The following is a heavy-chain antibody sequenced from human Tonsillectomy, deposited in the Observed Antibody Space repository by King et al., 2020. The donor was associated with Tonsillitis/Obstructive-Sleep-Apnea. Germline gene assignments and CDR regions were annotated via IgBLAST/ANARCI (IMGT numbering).Heavy chain of an antibody. CDR3: TKVVTSGSQSYDI. D-gene: IGHD1-26*01. Sequence: VQLVESGGGLVQPGRSLRLSCRASGFTFGYYGMSWVRQAPGKGLEWVGFIRSKTYGETTEYAASVKGRFTISKYESKSIAYLQMNSLKTEDTSVYFCTKVVTSGSQSYDIWGQGTMVTVSS. V-gene: IGHV3-49*04. CDR1: GFTFGYYG. J-gene: IGHJ3*02. CDR2: IRSKTYGETT.